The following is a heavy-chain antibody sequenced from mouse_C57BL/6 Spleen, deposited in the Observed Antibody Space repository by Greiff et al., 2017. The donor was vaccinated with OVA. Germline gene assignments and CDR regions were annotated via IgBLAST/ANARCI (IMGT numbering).Heavy chain of an antibody. CDR2: IHPNSGST. CDR1: GYTFTSYW. J-gene: IGHJ2*01. D-gene: IGHD2-4*01. Sequence: QVQLQQPGAELVKPGASVKLSCKASGYTFTSYWMHWVKQRPGQGLEWIGMIHPNSGSTTYNEKFKSKATLTVDKSSSTAYMQHSSLTSEDSAVYYCARKGIYYDYDEVYYFDYWGQGTTLTVSS. CDR3: ARKGIYYDYDEVYYFDY. V-gene: IGHV1-64*01.